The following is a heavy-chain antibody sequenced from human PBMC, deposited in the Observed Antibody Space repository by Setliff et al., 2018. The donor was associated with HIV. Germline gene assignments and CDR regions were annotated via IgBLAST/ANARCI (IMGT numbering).Heavy chain of an antibody. V-gene: IGHV4-39*01. D-gene: IGHD3-10*01. J-gene: IGHJ5*02. CDR2: IYYSGST. Sequence: NPSETLSLTCTVSGGSISSGGYYWGWIRQPPGKGLEWIGSIYYSGSTFYNPSLKSRLTISVDTSKNQFYLKLSSVTAADTAMFYCARHGSNWFDPWGQGTQVPVSS. CDR1: GGSISSGGYY. CDR3: ARHGSNWFDP.